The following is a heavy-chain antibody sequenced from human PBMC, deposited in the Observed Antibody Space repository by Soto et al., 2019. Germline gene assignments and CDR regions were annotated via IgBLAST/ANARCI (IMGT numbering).Heavy chain of an antibody. CDR3: AKGALCRYFDWLPRCGFDP. CDR2: ISGSGGST. J-gene: IGHJ5*02. D-gene: IGHD3-9*01. V-gene: IGHV3-23*01. CDR1: GFTFSSYA. Sequence: PGGSLRLSCAASGFTFSSYAMSWVLQAPGKGLEWVSAISGSGGSTYYADSVKGRFTISRDNSKNTLYLQMNSLRAEDTAVYYCAKGALCRYFDWLPRCGFDPWGQGTLVTVSS.